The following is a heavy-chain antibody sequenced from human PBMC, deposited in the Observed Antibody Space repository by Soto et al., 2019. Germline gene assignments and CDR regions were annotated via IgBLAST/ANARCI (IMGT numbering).Heavy chain of an antibody. CDR1: GGTFSSYA. CDR3: ARLGTPYYSSSWGNWFDP. CDR2: IIPIFGTA. Sequence: QVQLVQSGAEVKKPGSSVKVSCKASGGTFSSYAISWVRQAPGQGLEWMGGIIPIFGTANYAQKFQRRVTITADESTSTAYMELSSLRSEETAVYYCARLGTPYYSSSWGNWFDPWGQGTLVTVSS. D-gene: IGHD6-13*01. V-gene: IGHV1-69*01. J-gene: IGHJ5*02.